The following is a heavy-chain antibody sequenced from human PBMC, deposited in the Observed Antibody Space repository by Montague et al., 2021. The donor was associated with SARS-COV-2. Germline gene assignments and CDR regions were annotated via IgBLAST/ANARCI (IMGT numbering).Heavy chain of an antibody. CDR2: IKPDGTST. CDR3: VRPLWFGDSDYYFES. J-gene: IGHJ4*02. V-gene: IGHV3-74*01. CDR1: GFTFRSYW. Sequence: SLRLSCAASGFTFRSYWMHWVRQVPGRGPVWVSRIKPDGTSTHYAASVKGRFIISRDNARNTLSLQMTNMRADDTAIYYCVRPLWFGDSDYYFESWGQGTLGTVSS. D-gene: IGHD3-10*01.